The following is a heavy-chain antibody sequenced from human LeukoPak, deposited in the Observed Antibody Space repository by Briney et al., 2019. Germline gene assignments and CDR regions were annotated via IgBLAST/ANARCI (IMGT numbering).Heavy chain of an antibody. Sequence: PGGSLRLSCAASGFTFSSFWMSWVRQAPGKGPEWVANIRQDGSGKYYVDSVKGRFTISRDNDRNSLYLQMHSLRAEDTAVYYCARDFYGSGIIHGMDVWGQGTTVTVSS. CDR2: IRQDGSGK. V-gene: IGHV3-7*04. CDR3: ARDFYGSGIIHGMDV. J-gene: IGHJ6*02. CDR1: GFTFSSFW. D-gene: IGHD3-10*01.